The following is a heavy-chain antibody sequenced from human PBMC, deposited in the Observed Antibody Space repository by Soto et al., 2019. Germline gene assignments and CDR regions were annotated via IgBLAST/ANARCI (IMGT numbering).Heavy chain of an antibody. V-gene: IGHV1-3*01. Sequence: QVQLVQSGAEVKKPGASVKVSCKASGYTFTSYAMHWVRQAPGQRLEWMGWLNAGNGNTKYSQKFQGRVTITRDTSARTAYMELSSLRSEDTAVYYCARGGGQWLVFGTPNWFDPWGQGTLVTVSS. CDR1: GYTFTSYA. J-gene: IGHJ5*02. CDR3: ARGGGQWLVFGTPNWFDP. CDR2: LNAGNGNT. D-gene: IGHD6-19*01.